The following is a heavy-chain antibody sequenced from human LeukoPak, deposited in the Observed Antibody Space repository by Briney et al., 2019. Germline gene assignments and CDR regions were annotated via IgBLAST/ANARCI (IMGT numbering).Heavy chain of an antibody. V-gene: IGHV3-9*01. Sequence: GGSLRLSCAASGSTFDDYAMHWVRQAPGKGLEWVSGISWNSGSIGYADSVKGRFTISRDNAKNSLYLQMNSLRAEDTALYYCAKDLPETTVTTPYYYYYGMDVWGQGTTVTVSS. D-gene: IGHD4-17*01. CDR1: GSTFDDYA. J-gene: IGHJ6*02. CDR3: AKDLPETTVTTPYYYYYGMDV. CDR2: ISWNSGSI.